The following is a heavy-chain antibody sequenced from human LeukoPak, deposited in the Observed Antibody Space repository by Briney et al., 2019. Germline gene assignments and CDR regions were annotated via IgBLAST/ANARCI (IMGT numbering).Heavy chain of an antibody. Sequence: GGSLRLSCAGSGFTVSSFEINWVRQAPGKGLKWVSFIAVDGTTYYADSVKGRFTLSRDNAKNSLYLQMNSLRAEDTAVYYCAREMGGYPFDSWGQGTLVTVSS. D-gene: IGHD5-12*01. CDR3: AREMGGYPFDS. J-gene: IGHJ4*02. CDR2: IAVDGTT. CDR1: GFTVSSFE. V-gene: IGHV3-48*03.